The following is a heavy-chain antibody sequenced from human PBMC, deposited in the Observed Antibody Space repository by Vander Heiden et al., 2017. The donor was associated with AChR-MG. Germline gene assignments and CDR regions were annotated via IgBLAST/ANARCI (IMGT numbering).Heavy chain of an antibody. J-gene: IGHJ4*02. CDR3: ANHCSSTSCYMHY. V-gene: IGHV3-30*18. D-gene: IGHD2-2*02. CDR2: ISYDGSNK. Sequence: QVQLVESGGGVVQPGRSLRLSCAASGFTFSSYGMHWVRQAPGKGLEWLAVISYDGSNKYYADSVKGRVTISRDNSKNTLYLQMNSLRAEDTAVYYCANHCSSTSCYMHYWGQGTLVTVSS. CDR1: GFTFSSYG.